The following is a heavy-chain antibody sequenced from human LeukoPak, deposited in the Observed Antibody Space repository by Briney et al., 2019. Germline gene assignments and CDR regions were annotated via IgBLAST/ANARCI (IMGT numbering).Heavy chain of an antibody. D-gene: IGHD2-8*01. CDR1: GGSISSGDYY. Sequence: SETLSLTCTVSGGSISSGDYYWSWIRQPPGKGLEWIGYIYYSGSTYYNPSLKSRVTMSVDTSKFQFSLKLSSVTAADTAVYYCARGVSPLDYWGQGTLVTVSS. CDR2: IYYSGST. J-gene: IGHJ4*02. CDR3: ARGVSPLDY. V-gene: IGHV4-30-4*01.